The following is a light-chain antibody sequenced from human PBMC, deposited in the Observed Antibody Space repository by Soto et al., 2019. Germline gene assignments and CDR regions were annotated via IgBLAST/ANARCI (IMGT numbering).Light chain of an antibody. V-gene: IGLV2-14*01. CDR2: EVT. CDR3: ISYTGSTTLVV. Sequence: QSALTQPASVSGSLGQSITISCTGASSDVGGYNYVSWYQQHPGKAPKLMIYEVTNRPSGVSDRFSGSKSGNTASLTISGLQAEDEADYYCISYTGSTTLVVFGGGTQLTVL. J-gene: IGLJ2*01. CDR1: SSDVGGYNY.